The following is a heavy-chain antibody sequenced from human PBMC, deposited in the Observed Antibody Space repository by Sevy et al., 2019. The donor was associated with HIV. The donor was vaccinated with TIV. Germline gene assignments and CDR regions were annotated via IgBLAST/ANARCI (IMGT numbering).Heavy chain of an antibody. V-gene: IGHV1-2*02. Sequence: ASVKVSCKASGYTFTGYYMHWMRQAPGQGLEWMGWINPDSGGPTYAPKFQGRVTLTRDTSISTAYMDLSRLKSDDSAVYYGVRDYRDGYFEYWGQGTLVTVSS. CDR1: GYTFTGYY. J-gene: IGHJ4*02. CDR3: VRDYRDGYFEY. CDR2: INPDSGGP.